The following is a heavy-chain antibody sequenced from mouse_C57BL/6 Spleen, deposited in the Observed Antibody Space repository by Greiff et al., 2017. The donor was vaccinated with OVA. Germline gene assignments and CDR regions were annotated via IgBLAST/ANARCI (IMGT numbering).Heavy chain of an antibody. V-gene: IGHV1-54*01. CDR3: ARYGYDGPLAMDY. Sequence: QVQLQQSGAELVRPGTSVKVSCKASGYAFTNYWIEWVKQRPGQGLEWIGVINPGSGGTNYNEQFKGKATLTADKSSSTAYLQLSSLTSEDYAVYFCARYGYDGPLAMDYWGQGTSVTVSS. CDR1: GYAFTNYW. CDR2: INPGSGGT. J-gene: IGHJ4*01. D-gene: IGHD2-2*01.